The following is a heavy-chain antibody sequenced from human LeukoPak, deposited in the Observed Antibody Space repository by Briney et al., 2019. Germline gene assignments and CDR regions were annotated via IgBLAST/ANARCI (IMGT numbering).Heavy chain of an antibody. Sequence: PGGSLRLSCAASGFTVSSNYMSWVRQAPGEGLEWVSVIYSGGSTYYADSVKGRFTISRDNSKNTLYLQMNSLRAEDTAVYYCARGVGSGSRLRAGDYWGQGTLVTVSS. D-gene: IGHD1-26*01. CDR3: ARGVGSGSRLRAGDY. J-gene: IGHJ4*02. V-gene: IGHV3-53*01. CDR2: IYSGGST. CDR1: GFTVSSNY.